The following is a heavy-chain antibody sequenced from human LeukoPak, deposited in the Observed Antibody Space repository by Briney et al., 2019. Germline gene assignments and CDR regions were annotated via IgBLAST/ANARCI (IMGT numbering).Heavy chain of an antibody. V-gene: IGHV1-69*05. CDR1: AGTFSSYA. D-gene: IGHD7-27*01. CDR2: IIPIFGTA. Sequence: VASVKISCKASAGTFSSYAISWVRHAPGQGLEWMGGIIPIFGTANYAQKFQGRVTITTDESTSTAYMELSSLRSEDTVVYYCARGKNWDYWEYWGQGTLVTVSS. CDR3: ARGKNWDYWEY. J-gene: IGHJ4*02.